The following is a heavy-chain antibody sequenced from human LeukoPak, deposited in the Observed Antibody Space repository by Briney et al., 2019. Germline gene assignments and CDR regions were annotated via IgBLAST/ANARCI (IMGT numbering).Heavy chain of an antibody. CDR3: AKREDNWNPLDY. CDR2: IYHSGST. V-gene: IGHV4-4*02. Sequence: SETLSLTCAVSGGSISSSNWWSWVRQPPGKGLEWIGEIYHSGSTKYNPSLKSRVTISVDKSKNHFSLKLSSVTAADTAVYFCAKREDNWNPLDYWGQGTLATVSS. D-gene: IGHD1-20*01. CDR1: GGSISSSNW. J-gene: IGHJ4*02.